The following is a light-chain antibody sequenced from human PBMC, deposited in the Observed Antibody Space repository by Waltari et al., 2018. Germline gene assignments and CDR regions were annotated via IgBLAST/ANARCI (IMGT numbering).Light chain of an antibody. CDR2: DVT. Sequence: QSALTQPRSVSGSPGHSVTISCTGTRSDVAGYNHVSWYQQHPGKAPKLMIFDVTSRPSGVPDRFSGSKSGNTASLTISGLQAEDEADYYCCSYAGSIWVFGGGTRMTVL. J-gene: IGLJ3*02. CDR1: RSDVAGYNH. V-gene: IGLV2-11*01. CDR3: CSYAGSIWV.